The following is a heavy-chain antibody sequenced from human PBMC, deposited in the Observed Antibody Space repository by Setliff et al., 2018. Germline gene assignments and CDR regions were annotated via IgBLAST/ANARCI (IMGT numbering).Heavy chain of an antibody. Sequence: PSETLSLTCAVYGESFSDYYWKNEYYWSWIRQPPGKGLEWIGESHHSGRTIYNPSLESRATISVDTSMKQFSLRLSSVTAADTALYYCARGRDFFWESDYRGQGMLVTVS. V-gene: IGHV4-34*01. CDR1: GESFSDYYWKNEYY. J-gene: IGHJ4*02. CDR3: ARGRDFFWESDY. CDR2: SHHSGRT. D-gene: IGHD3-16*01.